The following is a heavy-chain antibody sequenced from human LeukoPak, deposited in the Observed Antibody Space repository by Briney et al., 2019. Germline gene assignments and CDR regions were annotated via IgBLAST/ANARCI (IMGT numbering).Heavy chain of an antibody. CDR2: TNPNSGGT. J-gene: IGHJ6*02. V-gene: IGHV1-2*02. CDR3: ARGLLQFLVGNYYGMDV. D-gene: IGHD3-3*01. Sequence: ASVKVSCKASGYTFTGYYMHWVRQAPGQGLEWMGWTNPNSGGTNYAQKFQGRVTMTRDTSISTAYMELSRLRSDDTAVYYCARGLLQFLVGNYYGMDVWGQGTTVTVSS. CDR1: GYTFTGYY.